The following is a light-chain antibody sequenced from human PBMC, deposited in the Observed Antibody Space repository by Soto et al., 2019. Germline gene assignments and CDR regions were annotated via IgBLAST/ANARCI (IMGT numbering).Light chain of an antibody. J-gene: IGLJ1*01. CDR2: DVS. CDR1: SSDVGGYSY. CDR3: SSYTSSITLYV. V-gene: IGLV2-14*03. Sequence: QSALTQPASVSGSPGQSITISCTGTSSDVGGYSYVSWYQHHPGKAPKLMIYDVSSRPSGVSNRFSGSKSGNTASLTISGLQAEDEADYYCSSYTSSITLYVFGTGTKLTVL.